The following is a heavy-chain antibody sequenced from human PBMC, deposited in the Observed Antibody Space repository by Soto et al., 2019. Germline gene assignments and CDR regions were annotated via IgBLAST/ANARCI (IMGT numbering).Heavy chain of an antibody. V-gene: IGHV3-23*01. CDR3: AKNNLFGSGTIDY. D-gene: IGHD3-10*01. Sequence: EVQVLDSGGDLVQSGGSLRLSCAASGFTFSNYAMSWVRQAPGMGLEWVSSISGGGGSTYYADSVKGRFTISRDNSKNTLYLQMNSLRAEDTAVYYCAKNNLFGSGTIDYGGQGTLVSVSS. J-gene: IGHJ4*02. CDR2: ISGGGGST. CDR1: GFTFSNYA.